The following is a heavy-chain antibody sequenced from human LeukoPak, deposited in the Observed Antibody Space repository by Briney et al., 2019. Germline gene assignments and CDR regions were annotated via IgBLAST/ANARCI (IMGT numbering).Heavy chain of an antibody. Sequence: SQTLSLTCTVSGGSISSGGYYWSWIRQPPGKGLEWIGYIYHSGSTYYNPSLKSRVTISVDRSKNQFSLKLSSVTAADTAVYYCARGSYSGYDTFDYWGQGTLVTVSS. CDR3: ARGSYSGYDTFDY. V-gene: IGHV4-30-2*01. J-gene: IGHJ4*02. D-gene: IGHD5-12*01. CDR1: GGSISSGGYY. CDR2: IYHSGST.